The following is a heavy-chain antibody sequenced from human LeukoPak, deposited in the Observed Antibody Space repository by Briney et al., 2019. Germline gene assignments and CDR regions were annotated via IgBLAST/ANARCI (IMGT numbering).Heavy chain of an antibody. J-gene: IGHJ4*02. CDR2: ISLDGNNE. CDR3: ARDRDWYTFDY. CDR1: GFTFRNYY. V-gene: IGHV3-30-3*01. D-gene: IGHD2-21*01. Sequence: GGSLRLSCAASGFTFRNYYMHWVRQAPGKGLEWVAVISLDGNNEYYADSVKGRFSLSRDNSMNTLYLQLNSLRTEDTAMYYCARDRDWYTFDYWGQGALVTVSS.